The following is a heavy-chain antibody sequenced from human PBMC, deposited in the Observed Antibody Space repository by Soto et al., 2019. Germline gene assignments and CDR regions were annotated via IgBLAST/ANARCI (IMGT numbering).Heavy chain of an antibody. CDR2: ISPHNGNT. Sequence: HVQLVQSGGELKKPGASVKVSCNTSGYTFNTSFITWVRQAPGQGLEWMGWISPHNGNTNYAEKFQGRVTMTTDTITKTAYIELRNLSFDDTAVYYCARDTSNSFDYWGQGTLVTVSS. J-gene: IGHJ4*02. CDR1: GYTFNTSF. V-gene: IGHV1-18*01. D-gene: IGHD2-2*01. CDR3: ARDTSNSFDY.